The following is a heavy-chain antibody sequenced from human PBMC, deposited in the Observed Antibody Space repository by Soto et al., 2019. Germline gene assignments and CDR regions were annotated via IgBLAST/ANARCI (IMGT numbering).Heavy chain of an antibody. CDR3: AKDGIGYCISTSCYSVDY. V-gene: IGHV3-23*01. J-gene: IGHJ4*02. Sequence: EVQLLESGGGLVQPGGSLRLSCAASGFTFSSYAMSWVRQAPGKGLECVSAISGSGGSTYYADSVKGRFTISRDNSKNTLYLHMNSLRAEDTAVYYCAKDGIGYCISTSCYSVDYWGQGTLVTVSS. D-gene: IGHD2-2*01. CDR1: GFTFSSYA. CDR2: ISGSGGST.